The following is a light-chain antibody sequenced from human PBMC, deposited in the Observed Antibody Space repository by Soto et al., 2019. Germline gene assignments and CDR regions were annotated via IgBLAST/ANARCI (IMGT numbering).Light chain of an antibody. CDR3: TSRTNSGAWV. V-gene: IGLV2-14*01. CDR1: SSDIGADRY. Sequence: QSALTQPASVSGSPGQSVTISCTGSSSDIGADRYVCWYQQYPGKAPKLMIYEVSSRPSGVSNRFSASKSGNTASLTISGLAAEDEADYYCTSRTNSGAWVFGGGTKLTVL. CDR2: EVS. J-gene: IGLJ3*02.